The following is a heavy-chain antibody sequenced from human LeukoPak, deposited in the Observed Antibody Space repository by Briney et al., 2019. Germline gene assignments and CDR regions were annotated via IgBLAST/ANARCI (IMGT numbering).Heavy chain of an antibody. V-gene: IGHV1-69*01. J-gene: IGHJ4*02. D-gene: IGHD4-17*01. Sequence: ASVKVSCKASGGTFSSYAISWVRQAPRQRLEWMGGIIPIFGTANYAQKFQGRVTITADESTSTAYMELSSLRSEDTAVYYCARGGGYDYGDYVFDYWGQGTLVTVSS. CDR2: IIPIFGTA. CDR1: GGTFSSYA. CDR3: ARGGGYDYGDYVFDY.